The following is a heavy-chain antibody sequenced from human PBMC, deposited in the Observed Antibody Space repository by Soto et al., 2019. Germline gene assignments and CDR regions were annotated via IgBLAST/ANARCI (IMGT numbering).Heavy chain of an antibody. Sequence: GALRLSCAASGFTLNKAWMSWVRQGPGKGPEWVGRIKSKADGGTTDYAAPVKGRFTISGDDSKNMLYLQMNSLKTEDTAVYYCTTVTRRYSSGWYGHWGQGTLVTVSS. CDR3: TTVTRRYSSGWYGH. CDR2: IKSKADGGTT. J-gene: IGHJ4*02. CDR1: GFTLNKAW. V-gene: IGHV3-15*01. D-gene: IGHD6-19*01.